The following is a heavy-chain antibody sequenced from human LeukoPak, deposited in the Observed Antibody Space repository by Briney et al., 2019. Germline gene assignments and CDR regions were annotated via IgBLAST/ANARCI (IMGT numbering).Heavy chain of an antibody. J-gene: IGHJ4*02. D-gene: IGHD1-26*01. V-gene: IGHV3-43*01. CDR3: ASEGVGATFDY. Sequence: PGGSLRLSCAASGFTFDDYTMHWVRHAPVKGLEWVSLISWDGGSTYYADSVKGRFTISRDNSKNSLYLQMNSLRTEDTALYYCASEGVGATFDYWGQGTLVTVSS. CDR1: GFTFDDYT. CDR2: ISWDGGST.